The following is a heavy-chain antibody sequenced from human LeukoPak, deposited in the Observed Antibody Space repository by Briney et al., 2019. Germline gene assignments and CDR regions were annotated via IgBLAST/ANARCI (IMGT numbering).Heavy chain of an antibody. J-gene: IGHJ4*02. V-gene: IGHV3-48*04. CDR1: GFTFSSYS. CDR2: ISSSSSTI. D-gene: IGHD6-6*01. CDR3: ARGTGDSSSDY. Sequence: TGGSLRLSCAASGFTFSSYSMNWVRQAPGKGLEWVSYISSSSSTIYYADSVKGRFTISRDNAKNSLYLQMNSLRAEDTAVYYCARGTGDSSSDYWGQGTLVTVSS.